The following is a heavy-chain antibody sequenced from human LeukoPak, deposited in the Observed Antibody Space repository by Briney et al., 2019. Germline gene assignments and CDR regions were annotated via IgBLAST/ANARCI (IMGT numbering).Heavy chain of an antibody. CDR2: ISDGGSDT. V-gene: IGHV3-23*01. CDR3: AKALYGDYGRFDY. J-gene: IGHJ4*02. CDR1: GFTFSTYA. Sequence: GGSLRLSCAASGFTFSTYAMSWVRQAPGKGLDWVSTISDGGSDTHYADSVKGRLTISRDNSKNTLYLQMNSLRAEDTAVYYCAKALYGDYGRFDYWGQGTLVTVSS. D-gene: IGHD4-17*01.